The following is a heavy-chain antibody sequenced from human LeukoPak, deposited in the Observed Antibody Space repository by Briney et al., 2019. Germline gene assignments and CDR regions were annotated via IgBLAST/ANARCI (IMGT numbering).Heavy chain of an antibody. J-gene: IGHJ4*02. CDR3: ARDPISGSYEFDY. D-gene: IGHD1-26*01. CDR2: INSDGGST. CDR1: GFTFSSYW. Sequence: GGSLRLSCAAAGFTFSSYWMHWVRQAPGKGLVWVSRINSDGGSTTYADSVKGRFTISRDNAKNSLYLQMNSLRAEDTAVYYCARDPISGSYEFDYWGQGTLVTVSS. V-gene: IGHV3-74*01.